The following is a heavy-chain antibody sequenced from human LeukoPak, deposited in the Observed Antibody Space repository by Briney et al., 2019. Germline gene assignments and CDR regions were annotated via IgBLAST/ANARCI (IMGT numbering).Heavy chain of an antibody. CDR1: GFTFSSYW. V-gene: IGHV3-7*01. CDR2: IKQDGSEK. J-gene: IGHJ5*02. D-gene: IGHD2/OR15-2a*01. CDR3: AREAFLWRRGLNWFGP. Sequence: GGSQRLSCAASGFTFSSYWMSWVRQAPGKGLEWVANIKQDGSEKYYVDSVKGRFTISRDNAKNSLYLQMNSLRAEDTAVYYCAREAFLWRRGLNWFGPWGQGTLVTVSS.